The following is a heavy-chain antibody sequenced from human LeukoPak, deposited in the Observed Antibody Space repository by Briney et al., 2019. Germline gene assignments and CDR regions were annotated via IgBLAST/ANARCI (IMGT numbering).Heavy chain of an antibody. V-gene: IGHV3-30*02. Sequence: GGSLRLSCAASEFTFSNYGMHWVRQAPGKGLEWVAFIRYDESNEYYADSVKGRFAISRDNSKNTLYLQMNSLRADDTAVYYCVKDSSWMGEYYFDYWGQGTLVTVSS. CDR1: EFTFSNYG. CDR2: IRYDESNE. D-gene: IGHD3-16*01. CDR3: VKDSSWMGEYYFDY. J-gene: IGHJ4*02.